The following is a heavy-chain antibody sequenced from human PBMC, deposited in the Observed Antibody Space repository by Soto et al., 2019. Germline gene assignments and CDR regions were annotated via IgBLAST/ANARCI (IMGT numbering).Heavy chain of an antibody. V-gene: IGHV4-34*01. J-gene: IGHJ4*02. D-gene: IGHD4-17*01. Sequence: PSETLSLTCAVYGGSFSGYYWSWIRQPPGKGLEWIGEINHSGSTNYNPSLKSRVTISVDTSKNQFSLKLSSVTAADTAVYYCARGLVWAVTTFAYFDYWGQGTLVTVSS. CDR3: ARGLVWAVTTFAYFDY. CDR2: INHSGST. CDR1: GGSFSGYY.